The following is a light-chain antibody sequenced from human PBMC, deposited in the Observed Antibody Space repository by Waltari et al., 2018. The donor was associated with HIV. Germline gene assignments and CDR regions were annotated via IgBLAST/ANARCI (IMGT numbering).Light chain of an antibody. CDR3: QVWDSRSDHPV. Sequence: SYVLTQPPSVSVAPGPTASLTCGGNNIGSNTVHWYQQSPGQAPVLVVHADSDRPSGIPERFSGSNSGNTATLTISRVEAGDVADYYCQVWDSRSDHPVLGGGTRLTVL. J-gene: IGLJ3*02. CDR2: ADS. CDR1: NIGSNT. V-gene: IGLV3-21*02.